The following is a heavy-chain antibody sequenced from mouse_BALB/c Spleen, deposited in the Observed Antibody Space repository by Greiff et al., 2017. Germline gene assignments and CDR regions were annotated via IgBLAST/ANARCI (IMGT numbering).Heavy chain of an antibody. J-gene: IGHJ4*01. D-gene: IGHD3-3*01. CDR1: GYSITSDYA. CDR2: ISYSGST. Sequence: EVKLQESGPGLVKPSQSLSLTCTVTGYSITSDYAWNWIRQFPGNKLEWMGYISYSGSTSYNPSLKSRISITRDTSKNQFFLQLNSVTTEDTATYYCARSRGTRAMDYWGQGTSVTVSS. V-gene: IGHV3-2*02. CDR3: ARSRGTRAMDY.